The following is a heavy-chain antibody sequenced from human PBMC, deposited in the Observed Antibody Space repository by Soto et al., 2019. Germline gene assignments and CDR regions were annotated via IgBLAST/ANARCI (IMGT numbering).Heavy chain of an antibody. CDR1: GFTFSSYS. Sequence: GGSLRLSCAASGFTFSSYSMNWVRQAPGKGLEWVSSISSSSSYIYYADSVKGRFTISRDNAKNSLYLQMNSLRAEDTAVYYCARVSSRSRGWSPWGQGTLVTVS. D-gene: IGHD6-19*01. CDR3: ARVSSRSRGWSP. CDR2: ISSSSSYI. J-gene: IGHJ5*02. V-gene: IGHV3-21*01.